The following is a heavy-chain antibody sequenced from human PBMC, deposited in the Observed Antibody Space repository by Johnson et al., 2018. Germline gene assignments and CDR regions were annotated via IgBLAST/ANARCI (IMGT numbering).Heavy chain of an antibody. D-gene: IGHD6-19*01. V-gene: IGHV3-23*01. CDR1: GFIFTNHA. Sequence: VESGGSLRLSCTASGFIFTNHAMTWVRQAPGKGLEWVSVISGGGGSTYDADSVKGRFTISRDNSKTTLFLQMNSLRAEDTAVYYFAESIGVAGGTYCYYGMDVWGQGTTVTVSS. J-gene: IGHJ6*02. CDR2: ISGGGGST. CDR3: AESIGVAGGTYCYYGMDV.